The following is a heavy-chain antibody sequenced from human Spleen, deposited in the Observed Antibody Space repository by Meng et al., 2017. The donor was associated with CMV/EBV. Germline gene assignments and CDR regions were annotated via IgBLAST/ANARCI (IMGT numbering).Heavy chain of an antibody. CDR1: GSPFTGYY. D-gene: IGHD6-13*01. Sequence: QGQVGRSGAEVKKPGASVKVSCKASGSPFTGYYMHWVRQAPGQGLEWMGWINPNSGGTNYAQKFQGRVTMTRDTSISTAYMELSRLRSDDTAVYYCARDPDSAVCENCSSWGQGTLVTVSS. CDR2: INPNSGGT. J-gene: IGHJ4*02. V-gene: IGHV1-2*02. CDR3: ARDPDSAVCENCSS.